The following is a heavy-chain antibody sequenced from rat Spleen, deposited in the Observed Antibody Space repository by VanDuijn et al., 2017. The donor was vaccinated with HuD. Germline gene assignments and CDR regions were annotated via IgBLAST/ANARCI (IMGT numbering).Heavy chain of an antibody. J-gene: IGHJ1*01. CDR1: GYSITSSYK. D-gene: IGHD4-3*01. CDR2: IYCSGST. Sequence: EVQLQESGPGLVKPSQSLSLTCSVTGYSITSSYKWNWIRKFPGNKLAWMGYIYCSGSTNYNPSLKSRNSITRDTSKNQFFLQLNSVTTEDTATYYCARWHNSGYDWYFDFWGPGTMVTVSS. CDR3: ARWHNSGYDWYFDF. V-gene: IGHV3-3*01.